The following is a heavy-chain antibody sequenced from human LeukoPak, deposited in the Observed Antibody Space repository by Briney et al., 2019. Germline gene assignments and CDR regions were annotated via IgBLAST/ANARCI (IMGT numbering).Heavy chain of an antibody. Sequence: ASVKVSCKASGYTFTGYYMHWVRQAPGQGLEWMGWINPSSGGTNYAQKFQGRVTMTRDTSISTAYMELSRLRSDDTAVYYCARRTFVVVVAARGVQWFDPWSQGALVTVSS. CDR2: INPSSGGT. V-gene: IGHV1-2*02. CDR3: ARRTFVVVVAARGVQWFDP. J-gene: IGHJ5*02. D-gene: IGHD2-15*01. CDR1: GYTFTGYY.